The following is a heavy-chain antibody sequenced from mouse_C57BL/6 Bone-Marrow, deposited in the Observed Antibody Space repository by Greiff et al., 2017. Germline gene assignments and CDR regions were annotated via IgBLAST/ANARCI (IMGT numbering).Heavy chain of an antibody. V-gene: IGHV5-17*01. CDR1: GFTFSDYG. CDR2: ISSGSSTI. CDR3: VYDYDLAWFAY. D-gene: IGHD2-4*01. Sequence: DVHLVESGGGLVKPGGSLKLSCAASGFTFSDYGMHWVRQAPEKGLEWVAYISSGSSTIYYADTVKGRFTISRDNAKNTLFLQMTSLRSEDTAMXYCVYDYDLAWFAYWGQGTLVTVSA. J-gene: IGHJ3*01.